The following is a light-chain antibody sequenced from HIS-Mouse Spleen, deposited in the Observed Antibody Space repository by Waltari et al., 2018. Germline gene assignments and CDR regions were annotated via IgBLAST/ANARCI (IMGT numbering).Light chain of an antibody. CDR1: SSDAGGHNS. V-gene: IGLV2-8*01. CDR2: EVS. Sequence: QSALTQPPSASGSPGQSVTIPCTGTSSDAGGHNSVSWYQQHPGKAPKLMIYEVSKRPSGVPDRFSGSKSGNTASLTVSGLQAEDEADYYCSSYAGSNNWVFGGGTKLTVL. CDR3: SSYAGSNNWV. J-gene: IGLJ3*02.